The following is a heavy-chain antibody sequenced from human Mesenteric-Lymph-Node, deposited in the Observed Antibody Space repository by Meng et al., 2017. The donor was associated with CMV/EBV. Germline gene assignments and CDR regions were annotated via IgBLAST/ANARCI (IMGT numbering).Heavy chain of an antibody. V-gene: IGHV1-69*05. D-gene: IGHD5-24*01. CDR2: IIPIFGTA. CDR3: AKDTVRELEMATVVSGWFDP. Sequence: SVKVSCKASGFTFVSHVFTWVRQAPGQGLEWLGGIIPIFGTANYAQKFQGRVKITTDESTSTSYMELSSLRSEDTAVYYCAKDTVRELEMATVVSGWFDPWGQGTLVTVSS. CDR1: GFTFVSHV. J-gene: IGHJ5*02.